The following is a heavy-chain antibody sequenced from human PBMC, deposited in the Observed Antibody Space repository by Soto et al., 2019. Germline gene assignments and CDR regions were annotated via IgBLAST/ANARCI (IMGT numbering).Heavy chain of an antibody. CDR3: ARFFRGGYSYGYNYYYGMDV. V-gene: IGHV1-69*13. Sequence: SVKVSCKASGGTFSSYAISWVRHAPGQGLEWMGGIIPIFGTANYAQKFQGRVTITADESTSTAYMELSSLRSEDTAVYYCARFFRGGYSYGYNYYYGMDVWGQGTTVTVSS. CDR1: GGTFSSYA. D-gene: IGHD5-18*01. J-gene: IGHJ6*02. CDR2: IIPIFGTA.